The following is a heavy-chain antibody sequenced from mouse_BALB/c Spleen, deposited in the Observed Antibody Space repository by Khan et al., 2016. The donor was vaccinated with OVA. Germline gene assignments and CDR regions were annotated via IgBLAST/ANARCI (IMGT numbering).Heavy chain of an antibody. V-gene: IGHV2-2*02. D-gene: IGHD2-4*01. CDR2: IWSGGST. CDR1: GFPLTSYG. J-gene: IGHJ3*01. Sequence: QLQQSGPGLVQPSQSLSITCTVPGFPLTSYGVHWVRQSPGKGLEWLGVIWSGGSTDYNAAFISRLSISKDNSKSQVLFKMNSLQANDTAIYYCARNYDYDEGLAYWGQGTLVTVSA. CDR3: ARNYDYDEGLAY.